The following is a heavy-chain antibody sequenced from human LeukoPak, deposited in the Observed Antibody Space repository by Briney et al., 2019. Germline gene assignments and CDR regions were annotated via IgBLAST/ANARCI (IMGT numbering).Heavy chain of an antibody. Sequence: SETLSLTCAVYGGSFSGYYWSWIRQPPGKGLEWIGEINHSGSTNYNPSLKSRVTISVDTSKNQFSLKLSSVTAADTAVYYCARGRWLPRPFDYWGQGTLVTVSS. CDR3: ARGRWLPRPFDY. CDR2: INHSGST. V-gene: IGHV4-34*01. J-gene: IGHJ4*02. D-gene: IGHD5-12*01. CDR1: GGSFSGYY.